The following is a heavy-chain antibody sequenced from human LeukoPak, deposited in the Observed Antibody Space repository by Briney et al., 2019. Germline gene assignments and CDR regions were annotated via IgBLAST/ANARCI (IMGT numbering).Heavy chain of an antibody. D-gene: IGHD2-15*01. CDR2: INPNSGGT. J-gene: IGHJ5*02. Sequence: GASVKVSCKASGYTFTGYYMHWVRQAPGQGLEWMGWINPNSGGTNYAQKFQGRVTMTRDTSISTAYMELSRLRSDYTAVYYCARDVYCSGGSCYDWFDPWGQGTLVTVSS. CDR3: ARDVYCSGGSCYDWFDP. CDR1: GYTFTGYY. V-gene: IGHV1-2*02.